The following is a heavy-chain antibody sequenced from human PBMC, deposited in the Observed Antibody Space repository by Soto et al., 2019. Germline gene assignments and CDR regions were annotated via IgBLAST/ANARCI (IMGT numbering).Heavy chain of an antibody. CDR3: ARRHNYFDY. CDR1: GGSISSYY. Sequence: SETLSLTCTVSGGSISSYYWSWIRQPPGKGLEWIGYIYYSGSTNYNPSLKSRVTISVDTSKNQFSLKLSPVTAADTAVYYCARRHNYFDYWGQGTLVTVSS. J-gene: IGHJ4*02. CDR2: IYYSGST. V-gene: IGHV4-59*08.